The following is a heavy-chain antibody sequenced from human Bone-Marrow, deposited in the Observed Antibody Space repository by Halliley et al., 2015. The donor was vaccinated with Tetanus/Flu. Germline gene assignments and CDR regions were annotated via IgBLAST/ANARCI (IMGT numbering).Heavy chain of an antibody. J-gene: IGHJ4*01. Sequence: TLSLTCTASGASFSRYYWSWIRQSPGKRLQWIGYISNSGTSDYNASLKGRVTISVGTSQNQFSLSLKSVTTADTAFYYCARGGGRNYYDIWGHGTLVTVSS. CDR1: GASFSRYY. V-gene: IGHV4-59*01. CDR2: ISNSGTS. D-gene: IGHD3-22*01. CDR3: ARGGGRNYYDI.